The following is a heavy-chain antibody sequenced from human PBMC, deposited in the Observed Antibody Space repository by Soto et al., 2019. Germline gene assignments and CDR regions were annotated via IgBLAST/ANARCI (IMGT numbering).Heavy chain of an antibody. Sequence: QVQLQESGPGLLKPSQTLSLTCTVSGGSIRSDGYYWRWIRKRPGKGLEWIGYMNYRGITYYNPSLNSRLTISEDTSTNHFSLNLNSVTAADTAVYYCARDGLSGGDSFDIWGQGTMGVVSS. J-gene: IGHJ3*02. CDR2: MNYRGIT. V-gene: IGHV4-31*03. CDR3: ARDGLSGGDSFDI. CDR1: GGSIRSDGYY. D-gene: IGHD3-10*01.